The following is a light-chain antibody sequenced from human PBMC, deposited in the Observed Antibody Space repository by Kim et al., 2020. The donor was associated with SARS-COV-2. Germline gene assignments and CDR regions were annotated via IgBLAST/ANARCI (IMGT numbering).Light chain of an antibody. V-gene: IGLV2-23*02. J-gene: IGLJ3*02. CDR1: SSDIGKYNL. CDR2: EVN. Sequence: GQSITISCTGSSSDIGKYNLVSGYKQYPGKAPKVMINEVNKRPSGVSNRFSGSKSGNTASLTISGLQAEDEADYYCCSRAGGISWVFGGGTTLTVL. CDR3: CSRAGGISWV.